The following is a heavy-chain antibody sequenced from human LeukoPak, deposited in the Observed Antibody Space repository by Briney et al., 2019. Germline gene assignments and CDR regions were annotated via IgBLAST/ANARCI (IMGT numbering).Heavy chain of an antibody. CDR1: GYTLTELS. V-gene: IGHV1-24*01. J-gene: IGHJ4*02. D-gene: IGHD3-3*01. CDR2: FDPEDGET. Sequence: ASVKVSCKVSGYTLTELSMHWVRQAPGKGLEWMGGFDPEDGETIYAQKFQGRVTMTEDTSTDTAYMELSSLRSEDTAVYYCATVLRFLEWLPHGAFDYWGQGTLVTVSS. CDR3: ATVLRFLEWLPHGAFDY.